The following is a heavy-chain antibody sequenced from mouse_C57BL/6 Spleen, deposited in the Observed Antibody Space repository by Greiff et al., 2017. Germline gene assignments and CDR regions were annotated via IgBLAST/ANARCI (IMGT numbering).Heavy chain of an antibody. Sequence: VQLQQSGPGMVKPSQSLSLTCTVTGYSITSGYDWHWIRHFPGNKLEWMGYISYSGSTNYNPSLKSRISITHDTSKNHFFLKLNSVTTEDTATYYCARGVYFDYWGQGTTLTVSS. CDR1: GYSITSGYD. CDR3: ARGVYFDY. CDR2: ISYSGST. J-gene: IGHJ2*01. V-gene: IGHV3-1*01.